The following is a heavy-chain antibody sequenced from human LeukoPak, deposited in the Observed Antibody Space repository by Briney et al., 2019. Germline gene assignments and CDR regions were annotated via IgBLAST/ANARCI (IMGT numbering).Heavy chain of an antibody. CDR3: ARPVLGDGTVAAQFEH. D-gene: IGHD2-15*01. CDR1: GYTFTGDY. Sequence: ASVKVSCKASGYTFTGDYMYWVRQAPGQGLEWTGWINPNSGGTKYAQKFQGRVTMTRDTSISTAYMELSRLRSDDTAVYYCARPVLGDGTVAAQFEHWGQGTLVTVSS. V-gene: IGHV1-2*02. J-gene: IGHJ4*02. CDR2: INPNSGGT.